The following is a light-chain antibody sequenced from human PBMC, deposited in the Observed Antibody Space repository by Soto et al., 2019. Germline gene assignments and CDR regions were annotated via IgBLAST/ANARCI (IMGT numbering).Light chain of an antibody. V-gene: IGKV1-5*03. CDR2: KAS. CDR3: QQYNSYVYS. Sequence: DIQMTQSPSILSASVGDTVNITCRASQSVSTWLAWYQQKPGKAPKVMIYKASTLQIGVPSRFSASGSGTEFTRTISSLQPDDFATYYCQQYNSYVYSFGRGTKLES. CDR1: QSVSTW. J-gene: IGKJ2*03.